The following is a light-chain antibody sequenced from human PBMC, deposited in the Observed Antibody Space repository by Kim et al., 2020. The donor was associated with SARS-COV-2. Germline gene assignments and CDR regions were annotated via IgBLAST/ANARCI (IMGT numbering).Light chain of an antibody. J-gene: IGLJ3*02. V-gene: IGLV2-11*01. CDR3: GSYAGSYTWV. Sequence: GQSVTISCTGTSSDVGGYNYVSWYQQHPGKAPKLMIYDVSKRPSGGPDRFSGSKACNTASLTISGLQAEDEADYYCGSYAGSYTWVFGGGTKLTVL. CDR1: SSDVGGYNY. CDR2: DVS.